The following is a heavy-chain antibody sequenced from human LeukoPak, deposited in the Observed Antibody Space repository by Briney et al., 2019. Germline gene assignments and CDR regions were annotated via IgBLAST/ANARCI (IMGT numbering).Heavy chain of an antibody. D-gene: IGHD1-1*01. J-gene: IGHJ4*02. CDR2: ITASGGST. CDR3: AKLVLFSGTTGDLNY. V-gene: IGHV3-23*01. Sequence: GGSLGLSCAASGFSFSSYAMSWVRQAPGKGLEWVSTITASGGSTYYADSVKGRFTISRDNSKNTLYLQINSLRAEDTALYYCAKLVLFSGTTGDLNYWGQGTLVTVSS. CDR1: GFSFSSYA.